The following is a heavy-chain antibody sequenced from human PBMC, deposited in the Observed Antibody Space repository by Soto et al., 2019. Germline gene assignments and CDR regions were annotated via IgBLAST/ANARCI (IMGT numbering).Heavy chain of an antibody. V-gene: IGHV3-23*01. D-gene: IGHD2-8*02. CDR3: VKDWTGDTCPCMDV. Sequence: EVQLLESGGGLVHPGGSLRLSCAASGFTFNNYAMTWVRQAPGKGLEWVSTISGSDGSTYYADSVKGRLTISRDNSKNALYLQMSSLRAEDTALYYCVKDWTGDTCPCMDVWGQGTTVTVSS. CDR2: ISGSDGST. J-gene: IGHJ6*01. CDR1: GFTFNNYA.